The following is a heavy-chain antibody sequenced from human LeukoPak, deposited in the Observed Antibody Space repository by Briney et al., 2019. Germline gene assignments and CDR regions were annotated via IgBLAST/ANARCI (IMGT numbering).Heavy chain of an antibody. Sequence: SETLSLTSAFYGGSSSGYYWSWIRRRPGRGLEGIGEINHSGRTNYHPHLNRRVTMSVDTSNNQFSLKLSSVPAADTAVYYCARGRSRIRYFDYCGQGTLATVSS. J-gene: IGHJ4*02. V-gene: IGHV4-34*01. CDR1: GGSSSGYY. CDR3: ARGRSRIRYFDY. CDR2: INHSGRT.